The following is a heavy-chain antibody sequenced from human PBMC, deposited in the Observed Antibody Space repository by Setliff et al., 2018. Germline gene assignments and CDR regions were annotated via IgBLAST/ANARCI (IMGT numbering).Heavy chain of an antibody. CDR3: ARGLEGEDYFYYMDV. D-gene: IGHD2-21*01. CDR1: GDSISNDYW. J-gene: IGHJ6*03. V-gene: IGHV4-4*02. CDR2: INQSGTT. Sequence: KASETLSLTCAVSGDSISNDYWWSWVRQPPERELEWIGEINQSGTTNYNPPLKGRATISVDNSKNQFSLNLNSVTVADTAVYFCARGLEGEDYFYYMDVWGKGNTVTVS.